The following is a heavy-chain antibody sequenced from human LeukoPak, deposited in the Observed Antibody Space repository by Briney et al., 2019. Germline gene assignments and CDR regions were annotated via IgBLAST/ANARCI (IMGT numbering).Heavy chain of an antibody. CDR2: ISGSGGGT. CDR3: AKKRGVRGASYYVDY. CDR1: RVSLSIVM. V-gene: IGHV3-23*01. Sequence: GCLRLSCAASRVSLSIVMMSSVRPAPGKGLGWVSAISGSGGGTYYAESVKGRFTISRDNSTNTLYLHMSSLRDEDTAVYYGAKKRGVRGASYYVDYWGQGTLVTVSS. J-gene: IGHJ4*02. D-gene: IGHD3-10*01.